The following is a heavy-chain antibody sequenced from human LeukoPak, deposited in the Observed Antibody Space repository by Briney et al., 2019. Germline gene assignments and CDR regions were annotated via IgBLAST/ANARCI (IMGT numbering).Heavy chain of an antibody. CDR3: ARGLRGSSWLDRYYFDY. CDR2: ISYDGSNQ. D-gene: IGHD6-13*01. J-gene: IGHJ4*02. V-gene: IGHV3-30*01. Sequence: GGSLRLSCAVSGITPSNYALSWVRQAPGKGLEWEAVISYDGSNQYYSDSVKGRFTISRDNSKNTLYLQMNSLRAEDMAAYHCARGLRGSSWLDRYYFDYWGQGTLVTVSS. CDR1: GITPSNYA.